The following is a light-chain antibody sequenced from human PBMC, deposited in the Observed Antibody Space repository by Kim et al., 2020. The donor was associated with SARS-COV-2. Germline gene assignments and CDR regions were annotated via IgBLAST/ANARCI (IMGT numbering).Light chain of an antibody. V-gene: IGKV2-30*02. Sequence: QPASISCRCSQSLVHSDGNTYLSWFQQRPGQSPRRLIYKASNRDSGVPDRFSGSGSGTDFTLKISRVEAEDVGVYYCMQSIQWPGTFVGGTKLEI. CDR2: KAS. CDR3: MQSIQWPGT. CDR1: QSLVHSDGNTY. J-gene: IGKJ4*01.